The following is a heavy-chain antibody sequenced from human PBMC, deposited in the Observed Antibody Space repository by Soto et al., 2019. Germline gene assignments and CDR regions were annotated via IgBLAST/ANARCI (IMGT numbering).Heavy chain of an antibody. Sequence: PSETLSLTCAVYGGSFSGYYWSWIRQPPGKGLEWIGEINHSGSTNYNPSLKSRVTISVDTSKNQFSLKLSSVTAAGTAVYYSALHGLYCDFWSEGAFDISAQGTMVTVS. V-gene: IGHV4-34*01. D-gene: IGHD3-3*01. J-gene: IGHJ3*02. CDR2: INHSGST. CDR1: GGSFSGYY. CDR3: ALHGLYCDFWSEGAFDI.